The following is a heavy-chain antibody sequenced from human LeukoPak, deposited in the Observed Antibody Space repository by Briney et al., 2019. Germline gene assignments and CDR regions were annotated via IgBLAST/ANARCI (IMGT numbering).Heavy chain of an antibody. Sequence: ASVKVSCKASGYTFTSFYIHWVRQAPGQGLEWMGIINPRGGSVSSAQNFQDRVTLTRDTSTSTVYMELSSLGPEDTAVYYCARDYHGSGSLTTFDYWVQGTLVAVSS. D-gene: IGHD3-10*01. CDR2: INPRGGSV. J-gene: IGHJ4*02. CDR1: GYTFTSFY. CDR3: ARDYHGSGSLTTFDY. V-gene: IGHV1-46*01.